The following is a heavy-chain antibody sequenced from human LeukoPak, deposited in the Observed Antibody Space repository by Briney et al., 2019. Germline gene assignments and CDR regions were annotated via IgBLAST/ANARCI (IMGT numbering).Heavy chain of an antibody. CDR1: GFTFSSYW. CDR3: ARLSRGRLLWFGSFDP. Sequence: GGSLRLSCAASGFTFSSYWMHWVRQAPGKGLVWVSRINIDGGTTTYVDSVKGRFTISRDNSKNTLYLQMNSLRAEDTALYYCARLSRGRLLWFGSFDPWGQGTLVTVSS. V-gene: IGHV3-74*01. CDR2: INIDGGTT. D-gene: IGHD3-10*01. J-gene: IGHJ5*02.